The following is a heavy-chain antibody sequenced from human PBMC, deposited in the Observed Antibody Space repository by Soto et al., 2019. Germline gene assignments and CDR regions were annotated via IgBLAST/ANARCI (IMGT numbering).Heavy chain of an antibody. CDR2: IIVSHGRP. D-gene: IGHD2-15*01. V-gene: IGHV1-3*01. Sequence: VQLVQSGAEVKEPGASVKVSCKASGYTFTSHTIHWARQAPGQGLEWMGWIIVSHGRPRIAPHFQGRVTLTTDTSSTTAYMELNSLTSEDTAVYFCAREPEDGDTGDFWGQGTLVVVSS. J-gene: IGHJ4*02. CDR1: GYTFTSHT. CDR3: AREPEDGDTGDF.